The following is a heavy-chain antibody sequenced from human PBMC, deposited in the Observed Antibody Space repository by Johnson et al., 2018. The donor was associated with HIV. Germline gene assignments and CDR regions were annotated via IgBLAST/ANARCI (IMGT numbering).Heavy chain of an antibody. CDR1: GFTVSSNY. D-gene: IGHD1-26*01. CDR2: IYSGGST. CDR3: ARAYMSSGSYYDAFDI. V-gene: IGHV3-66*01. Sequence: VQLVESGGGLVQPGGSLRLSCAASGFTVSSNYMSWVRQAPGKGLEWVSVIYSGGSTYYADSVKGRFTISRDNSKNTLYLQMNSLRAEDTAVYYCARAYMSSGSYYDAFDIWGQGTMVIVSS. J-gene: IGHJ3*02.